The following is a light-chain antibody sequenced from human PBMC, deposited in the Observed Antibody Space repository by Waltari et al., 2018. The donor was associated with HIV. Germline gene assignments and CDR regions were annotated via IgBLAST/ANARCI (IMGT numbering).Light chain of an antibody. CDR1: SPNIGTNS. J-gene: IGLJ3*02. V-gene: IGLV1-51*01. CDR3: ATWDSRLSSWV. CDR2: GNN. Sequence: QSVLTQPPSLSAAPGPKVTISCPGSSPNIGTNSVSWYQHLPRTAPKLVISGNNNRPSGIPDRFSGSKSGTSATLGITGLQTGDEGDYYCATWDSRLSSWVFGGGTKLTVL.